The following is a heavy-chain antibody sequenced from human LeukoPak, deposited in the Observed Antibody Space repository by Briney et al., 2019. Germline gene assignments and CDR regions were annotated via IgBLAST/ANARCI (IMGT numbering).Heavy chain of an antibody. CDR1: GGSISSGGYY. CDR3: ARVMSGVGYGYGLYFDY. J-gene: IGHJ4*02. Sequence: SQTLSLTCTVSGGSISSGGYYWSWIRQHPGKGLEWIGYIYYSGSTYYNPSLKSRVTISVDTSKNQFSLKLSSVTAADTAVYYCARVMSGVGYGYGLYFDYWGQGTLVTVSS. CDR2: IYYSGST. D-gene: IGHD5-18*01. V-gene: IGHV4-31*03.